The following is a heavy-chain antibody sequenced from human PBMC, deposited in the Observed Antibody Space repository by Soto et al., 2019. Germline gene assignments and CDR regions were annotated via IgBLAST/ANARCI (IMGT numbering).Heavy chain of an antibody. CDR2: IYYTGST. D-gene: IGHD4-17*01. CDR1: GGSISTYY. Sequence: SLTCTVSGGSISTYYWGWMRQPPGKGLEWIGHIYYTGSTNYNPSLKSRVTISVDTSKNQVVLTMTNMDPADTATYFCAHRTTTVTWWFDPWGQGTLVTVSS. J-gene: IGHJ5*02. V-gene: IGHV4-59*01. CDR3: AHRTTTVTWWFDP.